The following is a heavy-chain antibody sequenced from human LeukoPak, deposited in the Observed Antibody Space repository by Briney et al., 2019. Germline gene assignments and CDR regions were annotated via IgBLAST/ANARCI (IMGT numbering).Heavy chain of an antibody. D-gene: IGHD1-26*01. CDR1: GFTFSSYG. J-gene: IGHJ6*02. Sequence: GGSLRLSCAASGFTFSSYGMHWVRQAPGKGLEWVTFIWCDGSNKYYADSVKGRFTISRDNSKNTLYLQMNGLRAEDTAVYYCARSGSYAYYYSYGLDVWGQGTTVTVSS. CDR3: ARSGSYAYYYSYGLDV. CDR2: IWCDGSNK. V-gene: IGHV3-33*01.